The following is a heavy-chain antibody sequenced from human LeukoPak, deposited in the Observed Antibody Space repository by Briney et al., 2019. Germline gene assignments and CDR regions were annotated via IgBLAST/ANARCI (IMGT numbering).Heavy chain of an antibody. V-gene: IGHV3-21*01. D-gene: IGHD1-26*01. Sequence: GGSLRLSCAASGFTFSSYSMNWVRQAPGKGLEWVSSISSSISYIYYADSVKGRFTISRDNAKNSLYLQMNSLRAEDTAVYYCARDPWGEGGIDYWGQGTLVTVSS. CDR3: ARDPWGEGGIDY. CDR1: GFTFSSYS. CDR2: ISSSISYI. J-gene: IGHJ4*02.